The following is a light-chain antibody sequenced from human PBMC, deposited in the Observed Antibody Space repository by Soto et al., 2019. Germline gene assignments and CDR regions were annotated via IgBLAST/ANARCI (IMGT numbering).Light chain of an antibody. J-gene: IGKJ1*01. Sequence: AIQMTQSPSSLSASVGDRVTITCRASQDIRKDLAWYQQKPGKAPQILIYGASTLQTGVASRFSGSGSATDFTLTISSLQPEDSAAYYCQQSYSTPQTFGQGTKVDIK. V-gene: IGKV1-6*01. CDR1: QDIRKD. CDR3: QQSYSTPQT. CDR2: GAS.